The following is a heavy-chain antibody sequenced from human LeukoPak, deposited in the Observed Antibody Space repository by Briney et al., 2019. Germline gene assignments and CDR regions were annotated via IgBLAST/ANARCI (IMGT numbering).Heavy chain of an antibody. CDR2: RSGGGGNT. CDR1: GFTFSNYG. Sequence: GGSLRLSCAASGFTFSNYGMRWVRQAPGEGVELVATRSGGGGNTYYTDSVEGGFTIFRDNSKNTLYLQMNNLRAESTAVYYCAISTPPVVSTFDYWGRGPLVSVFS. V-gene: IGHV3-23*01. D-gene: IGHD2/OR15-2a*01. J-gene: IGHJ4*02. CDR3: AISTPPVVSTFDY.